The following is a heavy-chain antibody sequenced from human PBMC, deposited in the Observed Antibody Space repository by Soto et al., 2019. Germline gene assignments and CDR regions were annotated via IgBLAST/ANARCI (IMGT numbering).Heavy chain of an antibody. V-gene: IGHV3-48*01. CDR1: GFTFSSYA. Sequence: PGGSLRLSCAASGFTFSSYAMSWVRQAPGKGLEWVSYISSSSSTIYYADSVKGRFTISRDNAKNSLYLQMNSLRAEDTAAYYCARDAAIFGVVTYYYYYYMDVWGKGTTVTVSS. CDR2: ISSSSSTI. CDR3: ARDAAIFGVVTYYYYYYMDV. J-gene: IGHJ6*03. D-gene: IGHD3-3*01.